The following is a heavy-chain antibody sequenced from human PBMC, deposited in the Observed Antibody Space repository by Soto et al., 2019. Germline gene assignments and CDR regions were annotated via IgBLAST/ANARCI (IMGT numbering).Heavy chain of an antibody. J-gene: IGHJ6*02. D-gene: IGHD5-12*01. CDR3: ARALGYSGYAGMDV. CDR2: ISPDNGNT. Sequence: QVQLVQSGGEVKKPGASVKVSCTASGYTFTIYGINWVRQAPGQGLEWMGWISPDNGNTNYAQKLQGRVTMTTDTSTSTAYMELRSLRSDDTAVYYCARALGYSGYAGMDVWGQGTTVTVSS. CDR1: GYTFTIYG. V-gene: IGHV1-18*01.